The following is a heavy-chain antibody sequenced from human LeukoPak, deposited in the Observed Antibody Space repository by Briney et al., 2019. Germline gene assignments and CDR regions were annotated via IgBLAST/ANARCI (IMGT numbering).Heavy chain of an antibody. CDR2: INPNSGGT. J-gene: IGHJ4*02. V-gene: IGHV1-2*02. Sequence: ASVKVSCKASGYTFTNYGISWVRQAPGQGLEWMGWINPNSGGTNYAQKFQGRVTMTRDTSISTAYMELSRLRSDDTAVYYCARGERSSWYTPDYFDYWGQGTLVTVSS. CDR1: GYTFTNYG. CDR3: ARGERSSWYTPDYFDY. D-gene: IGHD6-13*01.